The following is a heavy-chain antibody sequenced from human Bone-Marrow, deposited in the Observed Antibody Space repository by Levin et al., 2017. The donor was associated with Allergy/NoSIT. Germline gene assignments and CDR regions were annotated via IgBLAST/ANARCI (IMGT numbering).Heavy chain of an antibody. V-gene: IGHV3-7*01. CDR2: MSEDGSEK. CDR3: AKHIPRVRAVDY. Sequence: SCAASGFIFRNYWMTWVRQAPGKGLEWVAKMSEDGSEKNYVDSVKGRFTISRDNTENSLYLQMNNLRADDTAVYYCAKHIPRVRAVDYWGQGTLVTVSS. CDR1: GFIFRNYW. D-gene: IGHD2-2*02. J-gene: IGHJ4*02.